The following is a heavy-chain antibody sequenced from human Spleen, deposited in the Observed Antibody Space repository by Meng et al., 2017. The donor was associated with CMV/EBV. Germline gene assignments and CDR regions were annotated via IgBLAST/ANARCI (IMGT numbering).Heavy chain of an antibody. Sequence: GESLKISCVASGFSFNNFAMGWVRQAPGKGLEWVSSIRGSGGSTYYADSVKGRFTISRDNSKNTLYLQMNSLRAEDTAVYYCAKSYYYDSSGSFDYWGQGTLVTVSS. D-gene: IGHD3-22*01. J-gene: IGHJ4*02. CDR3: AKSYYYDSSGSFDY. CDR1: GFSFNNFA. V-gene: IGHV3-23*01. CDR2: IRGSGGST.